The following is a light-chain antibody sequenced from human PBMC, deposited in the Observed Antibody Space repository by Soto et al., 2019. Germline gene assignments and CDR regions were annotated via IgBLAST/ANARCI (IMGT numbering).Light chain of an antibody. CDR2: KAS. CDR3: QQYNDNWT. V-gene: IGKV1-5*03. J-gene: IGKJ1*01. Sequence: DIQMTQSPSTLSASVGDRVTITCRASQSVSRWLAWYQQKPGKAPKLLIYKASTLESGVPSSFSGIGSGTEFTLAISSLQPDDSASYYCQQYNDNWTFGQGTKVEIK. CDR1: QSVSRW.